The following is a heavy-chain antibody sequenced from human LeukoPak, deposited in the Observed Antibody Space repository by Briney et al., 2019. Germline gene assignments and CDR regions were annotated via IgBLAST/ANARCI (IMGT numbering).Heavy chain of an antibody. Sequence: PSQTLSLTCTVSGGSISSGGYYWSWIRQHPGKGLEWIGSIYYSGSTYYNPSLKSRVTISVDTSKNQFSLKLSPVTAAGTAVYYCARLGATDYYYMDVWGKGTTVTVSS. V-gene: IGHV4-39*07. CDR1: GGSISSGGYY. J-gene: IGHJ6*03. CDR3: ARLGATDYYYMDV. D-gene: IGHD1-26*01. CDR2: IYYSGST.